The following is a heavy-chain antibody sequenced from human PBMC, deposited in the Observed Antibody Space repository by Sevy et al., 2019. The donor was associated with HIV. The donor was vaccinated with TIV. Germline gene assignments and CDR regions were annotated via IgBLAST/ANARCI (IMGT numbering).Heavy chain of an antibody. CDR2: IKSKSDGGTA. J-gene: IGHJ1*01. D-gene: IGHD2-8*01. CDR1: GFTFSSAW. CDR3: TTDASMTPWYAWQQ. V-gene: IGHV3-15*01. Sequence: GGSLRLSCAASGFTFSSAWMTWVRLAPGKGLEWVGRIKSKSDGGTADCAAPMKGRFTISRDDSEHTLYLQMNSLKTEDTAIYYCTTDASMTPWYAWQQWGQGTLVTVSS.